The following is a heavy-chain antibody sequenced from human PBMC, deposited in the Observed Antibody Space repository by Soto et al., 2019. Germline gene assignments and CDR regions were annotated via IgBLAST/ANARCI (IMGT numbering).Heavy chain of an antibody. J-gene: IGHJ4*02. CDR2: IYPGDSDT. CDR3: ARVRDSSGYYPFDY. D-gene: IGHD3-22*01. Sequence: GESLKISCQASGYSFSNFWIGWVRQMPGKGLEWMGIIYPGDSDTRYSPSFQGQVTISADKSISTAYLQWSSLKASDTAMYYCARVRDSSGYYPFDYWGQGTLVTVSS. CDR1: GYSFSNFW. V-gene: IGHV5-51*01.